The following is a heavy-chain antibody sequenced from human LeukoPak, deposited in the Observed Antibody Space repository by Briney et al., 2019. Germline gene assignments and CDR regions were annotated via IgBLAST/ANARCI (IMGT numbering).Heavy chain of an antibody. CDR3: ARGGSSWYFFGNVDY. Sequence: RASVKGSCKASGYTFTSYYMHWVRQAPGQGLEWMGIINPSGGSTSYAQKFQGRVTMTRDMSTSTVYMELSSLRSEDTAVYYCARGGSSWYFFGNVDYWGQGTLVTVSS. CDR2: INPSGGST. J-gene: IGHJ4*02. D-gene: IGHD6-13*01. CDR1: GYTFTSYY. V-gene: IGHV1-46*01.